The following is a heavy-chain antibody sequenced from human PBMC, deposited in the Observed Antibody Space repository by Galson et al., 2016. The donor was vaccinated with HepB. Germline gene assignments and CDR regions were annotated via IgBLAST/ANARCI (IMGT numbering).Heavy chain of an antibody. D-gene: IGHD5-24*01. CDR1: GDSISSSNW. CDR2: IYHSGST. CDR3: ARDRGGLSGRHSGGMDV. V-gene: IGHV4-4*02. J-gene: IGHJ6*02. Sequence: SETLSLTCAVSGDSISSSNWWSWVRQPPGKGLEWIGEIYHSGSTNYKSSLQSRVTILMDKSKNQFSLWLSSVTAADTAMYYCARDRGGLSGRHSGGMDVWGQGTTVTGSS.